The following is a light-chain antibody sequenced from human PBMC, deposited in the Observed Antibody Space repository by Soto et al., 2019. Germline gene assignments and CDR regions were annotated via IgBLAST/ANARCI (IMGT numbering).Light chain of an antibody. CDR3: QQYGSSGT. V-gene: IGKV3-20*01. CDR2: GAS. Sequence: ELVSTQSPAVLSLSPGKRSTFSCSASPSVSNNYLACYQQKPGQAPRPLIYGASNRATGIPDRFSGSGSGTDFTLTISRLEPEDFAVYYCQQYGSSGTFGQGTKVDIK. CDR1: PSVSNNY. J-gene: IGKJ1*01.